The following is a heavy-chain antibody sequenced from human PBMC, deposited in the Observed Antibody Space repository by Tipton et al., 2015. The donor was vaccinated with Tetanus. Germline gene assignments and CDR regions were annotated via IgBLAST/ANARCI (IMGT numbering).Heavy chain of an antibody. CDR2: ISYDGGHQ. CDR3: ARRGRYSYERRSYFFDS. Sequence: SLRLSCAVSGFSFSSYVFHWVRQAPGKGLECVVAISYDGGHQYYADSVKGRFTISRDNAKKSLFLQMDSLSVEDTAVYYCARRGRYSYERRSYFFDSWGQGSLVTVSS. D-gene: IGHD3-22*01. V-gene: IGHV3-30-3*01. J-gene: IGHJ4*02. CDR1: GFSFSSYV.